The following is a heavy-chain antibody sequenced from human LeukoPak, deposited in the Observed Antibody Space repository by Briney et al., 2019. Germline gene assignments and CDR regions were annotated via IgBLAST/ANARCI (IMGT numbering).Heavy chain of an antibody. D-gene: IGHD6-19*01. CDR3: ARVSSSSAPLYYGMDV. Sequence: PGGSLRLSCAASGFTFSNFWMSWVRQAPGKGLEWVANINRDGSEKNYVDSVKGRFTISRDNAKNSLYLQMNSLRAEDTAVYYCARVSSSSAPLYYGMDVWGQGITVTVSS. V-gene: IGHV3-7*01. CDR1: GFTFSNFW. J-gene: IGHJ6*02. CDR2: INRDGSEK.